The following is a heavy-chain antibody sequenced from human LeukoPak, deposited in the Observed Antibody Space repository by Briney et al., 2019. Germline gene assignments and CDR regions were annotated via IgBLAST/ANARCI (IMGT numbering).Heavy chain of an antibody. CDR1: GYTFTGYY. CDR2: INPNSGGT. D-gene: IGHD3-3*01. J-gene: IGHJ4*02. V-gene: IGHV1-2*02. CDR3: ARVNGITIFGVVNPFDY. Sequence: ASVKVSCKASGYTFTGYYMHWVRQAPGQRLEWMGWINPNSGGTNYAQKFQGRVTMTRDTSISTAYMELSRLRSDDTAVYYCARVNGITIFGVVNPFDYWGQGTLVTVSS.